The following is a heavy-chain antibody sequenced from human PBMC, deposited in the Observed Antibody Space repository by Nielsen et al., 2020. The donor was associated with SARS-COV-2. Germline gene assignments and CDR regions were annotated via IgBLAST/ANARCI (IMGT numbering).Heavy chain of an antibody. CDR3: ARDWSRAFDV. Sequence: GGSLRLSCAASGFTFSRYNMNWVRQVPGKGLEWVADMKPDGSEKFYVDSVKGRFTISRDNAKNSMSLQMNSLRVEDTAVYYCARDWSRAFDVWGQGTMVTVSS. CDR2: MKPDGSEK. J-gene: IGHJ3*01. CDR1: GFTFSRYN. V-gene: IGHV3-7*01.